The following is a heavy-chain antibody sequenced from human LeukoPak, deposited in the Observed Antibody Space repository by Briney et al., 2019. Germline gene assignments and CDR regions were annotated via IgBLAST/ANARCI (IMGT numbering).Heavy chain of an antibody. V-gene: IGHV4-4*07. J-gene: IGHJ4*02. CDR2: IYATGST. D-gene: IGHD3-22*01. Sequence: SQSLSLTCAVSGGSMNNSYWSWIRQPAGEGLEWIGRIYATGSTDYNPSLKSRMTMSIDTSKNQFSLKLTSVTAADTAVYFCARDKALDSDGSGFYYNRGLDCWGQGTLVSVSS. CDR3: ARDKALDSDGSGFYYNRGLDC. CDR1: GGSMNNSY.